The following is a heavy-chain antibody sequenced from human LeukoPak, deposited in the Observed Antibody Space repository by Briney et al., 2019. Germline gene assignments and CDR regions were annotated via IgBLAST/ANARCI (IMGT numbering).Heavy chain of an antibody. D-gene: IGHD7-27*01. CDR2: IIPIFGIA. V-gene: IGHV1-69*04. J-gene: IGHJ4*02. CDR3: ARDETGDPTVGY. Sequence: GASVKVSCKASGGTFSSYAISWVRQAPGQGLEWMGRIIPIFGIANYAQKFQGRVTITADKSTSTACMELSSLRSEDTAVYYCARDETGDPTVGYWGQGTLVTVSS. CDR1: GGTFSSYA.